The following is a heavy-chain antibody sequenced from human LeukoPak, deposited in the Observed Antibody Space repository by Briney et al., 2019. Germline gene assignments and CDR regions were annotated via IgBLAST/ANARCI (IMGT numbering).Heavy chain of an antibody. CDR1: GFPISSYW. CDR3: ARGGGLDV. V-gene: IGHV3-7*03. D-gene: IGHD3-16*01. J-gene: IGHJ6*02. CDR2: INHNGNVN. Sequence: GGSLRLSCVASGFPISSYWMNWARQAPGKGLEWVASINHNGNVNYYVDSVKGRFTISRDNAKNSLYLQMSNLRAEDTAVYFCARGGGLDVWGQGATVTVSS.